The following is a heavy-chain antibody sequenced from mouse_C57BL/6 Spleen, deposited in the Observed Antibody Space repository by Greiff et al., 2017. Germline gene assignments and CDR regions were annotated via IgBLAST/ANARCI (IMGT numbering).Heavy chain of an antibody. J-gene: IGHJ4*01. CDR1: GYTFTEYT. V-gene: IGHV1-62-2*01. Sequence: GAELVKPGASVKLSCKASGYTFTEYTIHWVKQRSGQGLEWIGWFYPGSGSIKYNEKFKDKATLTADKSSSTVYMELSRLTSEDSAVYFGARHEDPPYYSNYEGGLGYWGQGTSVTVSS. D-gene: IGHD2-5*01. CDR3: ARHEDPPYYSNYEGGLGY. CDR2: FYPGSGSI.